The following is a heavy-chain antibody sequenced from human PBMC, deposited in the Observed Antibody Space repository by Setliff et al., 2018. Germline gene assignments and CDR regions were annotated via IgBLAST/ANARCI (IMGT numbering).Heavy chain of an antibody. CDR2: ISYDGTNK. V-gene: IGHV3-30*02. CDR3: VKERSGFYGDF. J-gene: IGHJ4*02. CDR1: GFSFGHYA. Sequence: PGGSLRLSCAASGFSFGHYAMHWVRQAPGKGLEWVALISYDGTNKYYGDSVKGRFTISRDDSENMVYLQMNGLRAEDTSVYYCVKERSGFYGDFWGQGTLVTVSS. D-gene: IGHD3-22*01.